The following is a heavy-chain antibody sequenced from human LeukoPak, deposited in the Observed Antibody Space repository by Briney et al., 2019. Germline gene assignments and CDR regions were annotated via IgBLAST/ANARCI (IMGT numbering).Heavy chain of an antibody. CDR3: ARVFDI. CDR2: ISNSAVG. V-gene: IGHV3-23*01. J-gene: IGHJ3*02. Sequence: GGSLRLSCAASGFTFSNYAMSWVRQAPGKGLEWVSAISNSAVGYYADSVKGRFTISRDNAKNSLFLQMNSLRAEDTAVYYCARVFDIWGQGTVVTVSS. CDR1: GFTFSNYA.